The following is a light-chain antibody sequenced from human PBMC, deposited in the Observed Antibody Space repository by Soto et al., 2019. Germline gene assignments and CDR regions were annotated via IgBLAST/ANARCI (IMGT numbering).Light chain of an antibody. CDR1: QSVSSSY. J-gene: IGKJ1*01. CDR2: GAS. V-gene: IGKV3-20*01. CDR3: KPDGNTPST. Sequence: EIVLTQSPGTLSLSPGERATLSCRASQSVSSSYLAWYQQKPGQAPRLLIYGASSRATGIPDRFSGSGSGTDFTLTISRLEPEDFAVYSSKPDGNTPSTFGQRPNADIK.